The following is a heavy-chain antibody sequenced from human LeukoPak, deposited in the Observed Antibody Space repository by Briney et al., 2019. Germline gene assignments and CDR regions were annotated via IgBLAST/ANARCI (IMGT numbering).Heavy chain of an antibody. CDR1: GFTFRSYA. V-gene: IGHV3-23*01. D-gene: IGHD3-10*01. J-gene: IGHJ4*02. CDR3: AKDRSFGELDALFDY. CDR2: MSGSGGST. Sequence: GGPLRLSCAASGFTFRSYAMSWVRQAPGKGLEWVSGMSGSGGSTYYADSVKGRFTISRDNSKNTLYLQMNSLRAEDTAAYYCAKDRSFGELDALFDYWGQGTLVTVSS.